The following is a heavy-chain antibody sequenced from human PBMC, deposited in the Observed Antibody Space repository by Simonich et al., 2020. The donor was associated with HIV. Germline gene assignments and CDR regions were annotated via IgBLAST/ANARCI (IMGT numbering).Heavy chain of an antibody. CDR1: GGSFSGYY. CDR2: INHSGST. Sequence: QVHLQQWGAGLLKPSETLSLTCAVYGGSFSGYYWNWIRQPPGKGLGWIGEINHSGSTDYNSSLKSRVTISVDTSKNKFSLKLSSVTAADTAMYYCARRGGYAFDYWGQGTLVTVSS. CDR3: ARRGGYAFDY. V-gene: IGHV4-34*01. D-gene: IGHD5-12*01. J-gene: IGHJ4*02.